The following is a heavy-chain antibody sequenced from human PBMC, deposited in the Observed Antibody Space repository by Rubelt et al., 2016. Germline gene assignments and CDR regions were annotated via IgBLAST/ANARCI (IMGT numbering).Heavy chain of an antibody. D-gene: IGHD6-13*01. CDR1: GYTFTSYA. V-gene: IGHV7-4-1*02. Sequence: QVQLVQSGSELKKPGASVKVSCKASGYTFTSYAMNWVRQAPGQGLEWMGWINNNTGNPTYAQGCTGRFVFSLDTSVSKAYLQISSLKAEDTAVYYCARVIAAAGRDGNYFDYWGQGTLVTVSS. CDR3: ARVIAAAGRDGNYFDY. CDR2: INNNTGNP. J-gene: IGHJ4*02.